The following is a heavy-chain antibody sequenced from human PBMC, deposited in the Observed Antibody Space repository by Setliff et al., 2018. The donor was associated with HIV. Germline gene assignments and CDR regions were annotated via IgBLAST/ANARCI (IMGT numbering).Heavy chain of an antibody. CDR3: ARVNYYDSSGYYEDAFDI. V-gene: IGHV4-30-4*08. Sequence: NPSETLSLTCTVSGGSISSGDYYWSWIRQPPGKGLEWIGYIYYSGSTYYNPSLKSRVTISVDPSKNQFSLKLSSVTAADTAVYYCARVNYYDSSGYYEDAFDIWGQGTMVTVSS. J-gene: IGHJ3*02. CDR1: GGSISSGDYY. D-gene: IGHD3-22*01. CDR2: IYYSGST.